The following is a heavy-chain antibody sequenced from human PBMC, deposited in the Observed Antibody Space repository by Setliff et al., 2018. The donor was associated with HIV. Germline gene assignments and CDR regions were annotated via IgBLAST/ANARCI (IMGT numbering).Heavy chain of an antibody. CDR3: ARRYSGWFDY. CDR2: INGNGGST. V-gene: IGHV3-20*04. J-gene: IGHJ4*02. Sequence: PGGSLRLSCAASGFMFNKNYMNWVRQAPGKGLEWVSGINGNGGSTGYADSVKGRFTISRDNAKDSLYLQMNSLRAEDTAVYYCARRYSGWFDYWGQGTLVTVSS. D-gene: IGHD6-19*01. CDR1: GFMFNKNY.